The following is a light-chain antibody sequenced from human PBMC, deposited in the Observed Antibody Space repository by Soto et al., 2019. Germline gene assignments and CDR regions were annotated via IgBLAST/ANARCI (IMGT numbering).Light chain of an antibody. CDR3: SSYTSSSTR. CDR1: SSDGGGYNY. J-gene: IGLJ1*01. CDR2: AVT. V-gene: IGLV2-14*01. Sequence: QSAVTQPASVSGSPGQSITISCTGTSSDGGGYNYVSWYQQHPGKAPKLMIYAVTDRPSGVSSRFSGSTSGNTASLTISGLQAEDEADYYCSSYTSSSTRFRTGTNLTV.